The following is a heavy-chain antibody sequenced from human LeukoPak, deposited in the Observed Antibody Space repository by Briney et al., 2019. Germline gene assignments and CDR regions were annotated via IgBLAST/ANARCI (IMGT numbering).Heavy chain of an antibody. CDR2: IYHSGST. Sequence: KPSETLSLTCAVSGGSISSGGYSWSWIRQPPGKGLEWIGYIYHSGSTYYNPSLKSRVTISVDRSRNQFSLKLSSVTAADTAVYYCARGRGDYVWGSYKTYFDYWGQGTLVTVSS. CDR3: ARGRGDYVWGSYKTYFDY. J-gene: IGHJ4*02. CDR1: GGSISSGGYS. V-gene: IGHV4-30-2*01. D-gene: IGHD3-16*01.